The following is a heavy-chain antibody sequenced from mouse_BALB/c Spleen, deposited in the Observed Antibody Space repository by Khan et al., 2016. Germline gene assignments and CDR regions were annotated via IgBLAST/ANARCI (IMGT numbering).Heavy chain of an antibody. CDR2: INTETGEP. D-gene: IGHD2-4*01. CDR3: ARGGYDDYDIDY. Sequence: QIQLVQSGPELKKPGETVKISCKASGYTFTDYSMHWVKQAPGKGLKWMGWINTETGEPTYADDFKGRFAFSLETSASTAYLQINNLKNEDTATYFCARGGYDDYDIDYWGQGTTLTVSS. V-gene: IGHV9-2-1*01. J-gene: IGHJ2*01. CDR1: GYTFTDYS.